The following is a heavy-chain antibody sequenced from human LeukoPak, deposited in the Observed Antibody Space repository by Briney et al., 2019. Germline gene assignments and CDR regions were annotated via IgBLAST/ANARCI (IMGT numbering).Heavy chain of an antibody. J-gene: IGHJ4*02. CDR1: GFTFSSYS. CDR3: ARALPESMIVVAP. CDR2: ISSSSSYI. Sequence: GGSLRLSCAASGFTFSSYSMNWVRQAPGKGLEWVSSISSSSSYIYYADSVKGRFTISRDNAKNSLCLQMNSLRAEDTAAYYCARALPESMIVVAPWGQGTLVTVSS. D-gene: IGHD3-22*01. V-gene: IGHV3-21*01.